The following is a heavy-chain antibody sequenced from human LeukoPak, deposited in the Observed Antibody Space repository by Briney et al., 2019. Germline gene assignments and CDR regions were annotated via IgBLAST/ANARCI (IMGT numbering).Heavy chain of an antibody. J-gene: IGHJ4*02. V-gene: IGHV3-30*02. CDR2: IRYDGSNK. CDR1: GFTSSSYG. D-gene: IGHD6-19*01. Sequence: GGSLRLSCAASGFTSSSYGMHWVRPAPGKGLEGVAFIRYDGSNKYYADSVKGRFTISRDNSKNTLYLQMNSLRAEDTAVYYCANSPDWCSGCLVVGLNWGQGTLVTVSS. CDR3: ANSPDWCSGCLVVGLN.